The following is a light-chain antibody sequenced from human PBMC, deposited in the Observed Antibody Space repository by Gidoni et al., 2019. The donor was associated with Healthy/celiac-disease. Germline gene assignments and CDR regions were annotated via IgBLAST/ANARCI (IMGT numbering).Light chain of an antibody. CDR3: QQSYSTPLT. CDR1: QSISSY. V-gene: IGKV1-39*01. J-gene: IGKJ4*02. Sequence: DIQMTQSPSSLYASVGDRVTITCRASQSISSYLNWYQQKPGKAPNLLIYDASSLQSGVPSRFSGSGDGTDFTITIRSRQPEDFATYYCQQSYSTPLTFGGGTKVEIK. CDR2: DAS.